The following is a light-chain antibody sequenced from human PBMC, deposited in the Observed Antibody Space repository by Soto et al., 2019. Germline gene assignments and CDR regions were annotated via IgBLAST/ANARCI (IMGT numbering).Light chain of an antibody. J-gene: IGKJ1*01. CDR3: QQYNTWPRT. Sequence: EIVMTQSPATLSVSPGERATLSFSSSQSINFNLVWYQQKPGQAPRLLIYGASTTATGIPARFSGSGYGTEFTLTISNLQAEDFAVYDGQQYNTWPRTFGQGTKV. V-gene: IGKV3-15*01. CDR1: QSINFN. CDR2: GAS.